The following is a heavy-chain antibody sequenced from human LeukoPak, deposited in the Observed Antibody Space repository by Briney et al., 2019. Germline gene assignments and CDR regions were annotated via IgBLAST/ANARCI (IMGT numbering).Heavy chain of an antibody. CDR2: INPNYGGT. D-gene: IGHD3-16*01. CDR1: GYSFTSYY. V-gene: IGHV1-46*01. CDR3: TRDQGRTADYVWGTYFDY. J-gene: IGHJ4*02. Sequence: GASEKVSCKASGYSFTSYYIHGVRQAPGQGLDWMGMINPNYGGTAYAQMFKGGVTLTRDTSTSTVYMELSSLKSEDTAVYFCTRDQGRTADYVWGTYFDYWGQAALATVPS.